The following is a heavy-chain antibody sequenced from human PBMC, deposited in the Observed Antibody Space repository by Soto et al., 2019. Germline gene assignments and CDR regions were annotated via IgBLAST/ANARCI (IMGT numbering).Heavy chain of an antibody. Sequence: GGSLRLSCAASGFTFSDAWMSWVRQAPGKGLEWVGRVKSKTNGGASDYAAPVKGRFTISRDDSKNTLYLQMNSLKTDDTAVYYCTTEYSTGWHYYYYGMDVWGLGTTVTVSS. J-gene: IGHJ6*02. CDR3: TTEYSTGWHYYYYGMDV. CDR2: VKSKTNGGAS. D-gene: IGHD6-19*01. V-gene: IGHV3-15*01. CDR1: GFTFSDAW.